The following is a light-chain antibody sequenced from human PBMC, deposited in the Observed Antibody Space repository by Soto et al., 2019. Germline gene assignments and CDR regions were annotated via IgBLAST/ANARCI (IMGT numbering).Light chain of an antibody. CDR3: HQYDSVPLT. J-gene: IGKJ4*01. CDR2: KAS. CDR1: QNVNTW. V-gene: IGKV1-5*03. Sequence: DVQMTQSPSTLSASVGDRVTITCRARQNVNTWLAGSQQKPGRAPDLLIHKASPLETGVPSRFSGSGSRTEYTLYISSLQRDDFAYYYCHQYDSVPLTFGVGTQGEIK.